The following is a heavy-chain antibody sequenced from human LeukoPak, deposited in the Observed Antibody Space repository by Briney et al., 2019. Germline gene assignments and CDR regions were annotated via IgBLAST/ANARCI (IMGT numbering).Heavy chain of an antibody. CDR3: VKDRYFGSQ. CDR2: ISTSGTYI. V-gene: IGHV3-21*01. D-gene: IGHD2/OR15-2a*01. J-gene: IGHJ4*02. CDR1: GFSFNSFG. Sequence: GGSLRLSCEASGFSFNSFGMNWVRQAPGKGLEWVSSISTSGTYISYADSVKGRFTISRDNAKNSLYLQMNSVRAEDTAVYYCVKDRYFGSQWGQGTLVTVSP.